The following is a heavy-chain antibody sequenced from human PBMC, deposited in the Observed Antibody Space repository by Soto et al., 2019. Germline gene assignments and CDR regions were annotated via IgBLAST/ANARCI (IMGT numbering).Heavy chain of an antibody. D-gene: IGHD3-3*01. CDR1: GFTFTSSA. V-gene: IGHV1-58*01. CDR2: IVVGSGNT. CDR3: AAPGSGYHYYYYYGMDV. J-gene: IGHJ6*02. Sequence: VASVKVSCKASGFTFTSSAVQWVRQARGQRLEWIGWIVVGSGNTNYAQKFQERVTITRDMSTSTAYMELSSLRSEDTAVYYCAAPGSGYHYYYYYGMDVWGQGTTVTVSS.